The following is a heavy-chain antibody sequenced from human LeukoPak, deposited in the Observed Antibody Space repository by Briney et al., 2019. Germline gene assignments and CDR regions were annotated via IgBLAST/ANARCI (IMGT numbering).Heavy chain of an antibody. J-gene: IGHJ3*02. CDR2: IHTSAST. D-gene: IGHD1-26*01. Sequence: SETLSLTCFVSGASIRSYSWSWLRQPAGKGLEWIGRIHTSASTEYNPSLKSRVTMSVDTSKNQFSLKLNSVTAADTAVYFCARDDNSEYSDDAFDIWGQGTLVTVSS. CDR3: ARDDNSEYSDDAFDI. V-gene: IGHV4-4*07. CDR1: GASIRSYS.